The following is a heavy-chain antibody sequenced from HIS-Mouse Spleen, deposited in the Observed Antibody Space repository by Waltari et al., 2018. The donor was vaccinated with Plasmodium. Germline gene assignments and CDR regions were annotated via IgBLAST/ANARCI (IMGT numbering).Heavy chain of an antibody. D-gene: IGHD6-6*01. Sequence: QVQLQESGPGLVKPSETLSLTCTVSGGSISSYYWSWIRPPPGKGLEWIAYIYYSGRTNYNPSLKSRVTISVDTSKNQFSLKLSSVTAADTAVFYCARGGYSSSSYYFDYWGQGTLVTVSS. CDR1: GGSISSYY. CDR3: ARGGYSSSSYYFDY. J-gene: IGHJ4*02. V-gene: IGHV4-59*01. CDR2: IYYSGRT.